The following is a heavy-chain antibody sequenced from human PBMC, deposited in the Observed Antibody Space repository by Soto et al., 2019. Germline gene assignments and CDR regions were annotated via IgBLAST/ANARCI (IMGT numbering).Heavy chain of an antibody. D-gene: IGHD3-22*01. J-gene: IGHJ5*02. Sequence: SVKVSCKASGGTLNTNTINWVRQAPGQGLEWMGRIIPILGTANYAQKFQGQVTISADKSISTAYLQWSSLKASDTAMYYCARHHRYYDSSGYLIDNWFDPWGQGTLVTVSS. V-gene: IGHV1-69*08. CDR3: ARHHRYYDSSGYLIDNWFDP. CDR1: GGTLNTNT. CDR2: IIPILGTA.